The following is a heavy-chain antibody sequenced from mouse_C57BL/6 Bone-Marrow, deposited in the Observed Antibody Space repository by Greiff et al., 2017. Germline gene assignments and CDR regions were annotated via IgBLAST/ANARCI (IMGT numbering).Heavy chain of an antibody. V-gene: IGHV5-9-1*02. Sequence: EVKLMESGEGLVKPGGSLKLSCAASGFTFSSYAMSWVRQTPEKRLEWVAYISSGGDYIYYADTVKGRFTISRDHARNTLYLQMRSLQSEDTAMYYCTRDSPLYYGSSYWYFDVWGTGTTVTVSS. CDR2: ISSGGDYI. CDR3: TRDSPLYYGSSYWYFDV. CDR1: GFTFSSYA. D-gene: IGHD1-1*01. J-gene: IGHJ1*03.